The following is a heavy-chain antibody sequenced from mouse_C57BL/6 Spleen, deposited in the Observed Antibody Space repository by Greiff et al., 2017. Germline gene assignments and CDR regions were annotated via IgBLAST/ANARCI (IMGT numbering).Heavy chain of an antibody. Sequence: DVKLVESGGGLVQPKGSLKLSCAASGFSFNTYAMNWVRQAPGKGLEWVARIRSKSNNYATYYADSVKDRFTISRDDSESMLYLQMNNLKTEDTAMYYCVRGDGYYEYYFDYWGQGTTLTVSS. V-gene: IGHV10-1*01. D-gene: IGHD2-3*01. CDR1: GFSFNTYA. CDR3: VRGDGYYEYYFDY. J-gene: IGHJ2*01. CDR2: IRSKSNNYAT.